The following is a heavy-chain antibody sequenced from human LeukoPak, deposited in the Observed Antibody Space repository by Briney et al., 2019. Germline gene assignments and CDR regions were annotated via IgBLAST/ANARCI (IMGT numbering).Heavy chain of an antibody. V-gene: IGHV3-21*01. J-gene: IGHJ4*02. CDR1: GFTFSSYS. CDR2: ISSSSSYI. CDR3: ARDFDYSGSYSY. D-gene: IGHD1-26*01. Sequence: GGSLRLSCAASGFTFSSYSMNWVRQAPGKGLEWVSSISSSSSYIYYADSVKGRFTISRVNAKNSLYLQMNSLRAEDTAVYYCARDFDYSGSYSYWGQGTLVTVSS.